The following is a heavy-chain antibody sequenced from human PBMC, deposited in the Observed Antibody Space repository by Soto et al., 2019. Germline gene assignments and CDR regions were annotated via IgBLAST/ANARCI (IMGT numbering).Heavy chain of an antibody. Sequence: QVQLVQSGAEVKKPGSSVKVSCKASGGTFSSYAISWVRQAPGQGLEWMGGVIPIFGTANYAQKFQGRVTITADESTRTAYMELSSLRSEETAVYYCARRPYAAAAEWVGYYYYGMDVWGQGTTVTVSS. CDR3: ARRPYAAAAEWVGYYYYGMDV. V-gene: IGHV1-69*01. CDR2: VIPIFGTA. J-gene: IGHJ6*01. CDR1: GGTFSSYA. D-gene: IGHD6-13*01.